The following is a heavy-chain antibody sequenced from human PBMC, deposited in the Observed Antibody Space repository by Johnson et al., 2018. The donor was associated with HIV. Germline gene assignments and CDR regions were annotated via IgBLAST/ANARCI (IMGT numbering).Heavy chain of an antibody. CDR1: GFTFSSYA. CDR2: ISGSGGST. Sequence: VQLVESGGGLVKPGGSLRLSCAASGFTFSSYAMSWVRQAPGKGLEWVSSISGSGGSTYYADSVKGRFTISRDNSKNTLYLQMNSLRAEDTAVYYCARAGGYSRDAFDIWGQGTMVIVSS. V-gene: IGHV3-23*04. J-gene: IGHJ3*02. D-gene: IGHD5-24*01. CDR3: ARAGGYSRDAFDI.